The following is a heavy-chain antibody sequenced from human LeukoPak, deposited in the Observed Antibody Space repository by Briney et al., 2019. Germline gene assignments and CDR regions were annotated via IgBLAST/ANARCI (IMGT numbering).Heavy chain of an antibody. CDR3: AISGVIPFGGLIVPSLDY. CDR1: GYIFTTYY. D-gene: IGHD3-16*02. V-gene: IGHV1-46*01. J-gene: IGHJ4*02. CDR2: SNASGGST. Sequence: ASVKVSCKASGYIFTTYYLHLVRQAPGQGLEWMGISNASGGSTTYAQKFQGRVTMTRDTSTNTVYMALSSPKSEDTAVYYCAISGVIPFGGLIVPSLDYWGQGTLVTVSS.